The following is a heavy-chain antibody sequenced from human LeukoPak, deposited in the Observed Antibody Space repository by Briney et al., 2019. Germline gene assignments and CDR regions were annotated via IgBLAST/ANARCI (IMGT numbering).Heavy chain of an antibody. V-gene: IGHV3-30-3*01. J-gene: IGHJ4*02. CDR3: ARDWRYCSSTSCYTHY. CDR2: ISYDGSNK. Sequence: PGGSLRLSCAASGFTFSSYAMHWVRQAPGKGLEWVAVISYDGSNKYYADSVKGRFTISRDNSKNTLYLQMNSLRAEDTAVYYCARDWRYCSSTSCYTHYWGQXTLVTVSS. CDR1: GFTFSSYA. D-gene: IGHD2-2*02.